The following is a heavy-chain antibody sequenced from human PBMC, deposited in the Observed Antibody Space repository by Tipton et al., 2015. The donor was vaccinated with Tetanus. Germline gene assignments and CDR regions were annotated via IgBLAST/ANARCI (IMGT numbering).Heavy chain of an antibody. V-gene: IGHV4-61*08. J-gene: IGHJ2*01. CDR1: GGSVSSDGSY. D-gene: IGHD5-18*01. CDR3: ERGVSYSYGPLGVDL. Sequence: TLSLTCTVSGGSVSSDGSYWRWIRQHPGKGLEWIAYVDYSASTNVNPSLKSRLIISIDTTKNQFSLRRTSMTAADTGVYYCERGVSYSYGPLGVDLWGRGTLVTVSS. CDR2: VDYSAST.